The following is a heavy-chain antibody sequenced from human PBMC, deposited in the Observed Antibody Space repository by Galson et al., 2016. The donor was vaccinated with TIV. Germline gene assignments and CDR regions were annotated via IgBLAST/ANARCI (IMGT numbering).Heavy chain of an antibody. V-gene: IGHV1-69*13. J-gene: IGHJ5*02. CDR2: IIPVFGTT. CDR3: ARSRGYSYGYVDP. CDR1: GGTFNNYG. Sequence: SVKVSCKASGGTFNNYGISWVRQAPGQGLQWMGGIIPVFGTTKYSQDFQGRVAVTADESTGTAYMELSGLRFDDTAVYFCARSRGYSYGYVDPWGQGTLVTVSA. D-gene: IGHD5-18*01.